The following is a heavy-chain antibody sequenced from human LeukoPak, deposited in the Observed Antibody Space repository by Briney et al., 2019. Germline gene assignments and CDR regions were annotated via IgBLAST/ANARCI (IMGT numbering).Heavy chain of an antibody. CDR3: AGMISPSYYYGLDV. V-gene: IGHV4-34*01. D-gene: IGHD3-22*01. CDR2: INHSGGT. Sequence: PSETLSLTCAVYGGSFSGYYWNWIRQPPGKGLEWIGEINHSGGTNYNPSLKSRVTISVDTSKNQFSLKLRTVTAADTAVYSCAGMISPSYYYGLDVWGQGTTVTVSS. J-gene: IGHJ6*02. CDR1: GGSFSGYY.